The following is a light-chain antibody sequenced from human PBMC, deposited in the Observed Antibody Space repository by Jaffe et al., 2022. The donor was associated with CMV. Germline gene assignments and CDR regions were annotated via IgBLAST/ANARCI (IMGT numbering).Light chain of an antibody. J-gene: IGKJ1*01. CDR2: DAS. V-gene: IGKV3-11*01. CDR3: QQRRNWPQT. Sequence: EIALTQSPATLSLSPGERATLSCRASQSVSSYLAWYQQKPGQAPRLLIYDASNRASGIPARFSGSGSETDFTLTISTLEPEDFAVYYCQQRRNWPQTFGQGTKVEI. CDR1: QSVSSY.